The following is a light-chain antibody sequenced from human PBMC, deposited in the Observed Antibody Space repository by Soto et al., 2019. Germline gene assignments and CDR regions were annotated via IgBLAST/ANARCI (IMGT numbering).Light chain of an antibody. Sequence: QSALTQPASVSGSPGQSITISCTGTSSDVGGYNFVSWYQQHPGKVPKLMIFDVNSRPSGVSDRFSGSKSGNTASLTISGLHAEDEGDYYCSSYTSRSTHVFGSGTKLTVL. V-gene: IGLV2-14*03. J-gene: IGLJ1*01. CDR1: SSDVGGYNF. CDR2: DVN. CDR3: SSYTSRSTHV.